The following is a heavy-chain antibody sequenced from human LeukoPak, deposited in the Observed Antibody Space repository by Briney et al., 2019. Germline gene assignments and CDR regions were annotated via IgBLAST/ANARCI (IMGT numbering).Heavy chain of an antibody. V-gene: IGHV4-38-2*02. CDR3: ARALRSGSNYFFYGMDV. J-gene: IGHJ6*04. Sequence: PSETLSLTCTVSGYSINSGYFWGWIRQPPGKGLEYIGTIFHSGTTYYNPSLKRRVTISLDTSTNDFSLKLSSVTAADTAVYYCARALRSGSNYFFYGMDVWGKGTTVTVSS. D-gene: IGHD3-10*01. CDR1: GYSINSGYF. CDR2: IFHSGTT.